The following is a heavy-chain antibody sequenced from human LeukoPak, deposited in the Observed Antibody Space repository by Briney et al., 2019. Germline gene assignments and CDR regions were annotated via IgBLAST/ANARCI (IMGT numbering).Heavy chain of an antibody. CDR1: GFTFSSYA. D-gene: IGHD3-22*01. CDR3: EREITPRLRYYYDSSGYYYFDY. Sequence: GGSLRLSCAASGFTFSSYAMHWVRQAPGKGLEWVAVISYDGSNKYYADSVKGRFTISRDNSKNTLYLQMNSLRAEDTAVYYCEREITPRLRYYYDSSGYYYFDYWGQGTLVTVSS. CDR2: ISYDGSNK. J-gene: IGHJ4*02. V-gene: IGHV3-30-3*01.